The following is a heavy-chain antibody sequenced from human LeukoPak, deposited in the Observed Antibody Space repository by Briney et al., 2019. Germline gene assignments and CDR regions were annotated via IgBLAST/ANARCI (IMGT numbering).Heavy chain of an antibody. CDR3: ARVDGSGSLYYNYYYMDV. D-gene: IGHD3-10*01. J-gene: IGHJ6*03. Sequence: PGGSLRLSCAASGFTFSSYEVNWVRQAPGKGLEWVSYISSSGSTIYYADSVKGRFTISRDNAKNSLYLQVNSLRVEDTAVYYCARVDGSGSLYYNYYYMDVWGKGTTVTISS. CDR1: GFTFSSYE. CDR2: ISSSGSTI. V-gene: IGHV3-48*03.